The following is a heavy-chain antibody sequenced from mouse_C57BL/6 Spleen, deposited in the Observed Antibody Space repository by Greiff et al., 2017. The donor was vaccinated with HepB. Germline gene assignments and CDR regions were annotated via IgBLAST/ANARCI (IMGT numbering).Heavy chain of an antibody. V-gene: IGHV3-1*01. CDR3: AVSVGIYYDYDWFAY. CDR1: GYSITSGYD. CDR2: ISYSGST. Sequence: EVKLMESGPGMVKPSQSLSLTCTVTGYSITSGYDWHWIRHFPGNKLEWMGYISYSGSTNYNPSLKSRISITHDTSKNHFFLKLNSVTTEDTATYYCAVSVGIYYDYDWFAYWGQGTLVTVSA. J-gene: IGHJ3*01. D-gene: IGHD2-4*01.